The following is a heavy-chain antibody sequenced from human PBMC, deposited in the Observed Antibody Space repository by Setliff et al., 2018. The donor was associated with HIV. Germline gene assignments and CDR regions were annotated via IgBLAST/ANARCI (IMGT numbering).Heavy chain of an antibody. CDR1: GGSIKSSSDY. V-gene: IGHV4-39*01. CDR3: ARHSGLGGYYSPFDY. J-gene: IGHJ4*02. D-gene: IGHD3-22*01. CDR2: IYYSGST. Sequence: PSEILSLTCTVSGGSIKSSSDYWGWIRQPPGKGLEWIGTIYYSGSTYYNPSLKSRVTISVDTSKNQFSLKLSSVTAADTTVYYCARHSGLGGYYSPFDYWGPGTLVTVSS.